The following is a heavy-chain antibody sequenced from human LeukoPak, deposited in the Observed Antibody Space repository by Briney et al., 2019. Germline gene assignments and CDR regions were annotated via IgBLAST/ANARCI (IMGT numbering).Heavy chain of an antibody. D-gene: IGHD6-19*01. CDR3: VRRGDASSGWGDHDF. CDR2: IGGSGDKT. Sequence: HPGGSLRLSCAASGFTFNRNAISWVRQAPGKGLEWVSTIGGSGDKTFYADSVKGRFTISRDNSKNMVHLQMNSLTGEDTALYYCVRRGDASSGWGDHDFWGLGALVTVSS. V-gene: IGHV3-23*01. J-gene: IGHJ4*02. CDR1: GFTFNRNA.